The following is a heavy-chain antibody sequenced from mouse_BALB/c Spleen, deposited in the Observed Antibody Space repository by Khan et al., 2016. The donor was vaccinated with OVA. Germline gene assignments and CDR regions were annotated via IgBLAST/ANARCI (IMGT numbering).Heavy chain of an antibody. CDR2: INPSTGYT. CDR1: GYTFINYW. V-gene: IGHV1-7*01. Sequence: QVQLQQSGAELAKPGASVKMSCKASGYTFINYWILWVKQRPGQGLEWIGYINPSTGYTEYNQNFKDKATLTADKSSCTAYMQRSSLTSEDSAVYYCARRGLRWDFDYWGQGTTLTVSS. J-gene: IGHJ2*01. CDR3: ARRGLRWDFDY. D-gene: IGHD1-1*01.